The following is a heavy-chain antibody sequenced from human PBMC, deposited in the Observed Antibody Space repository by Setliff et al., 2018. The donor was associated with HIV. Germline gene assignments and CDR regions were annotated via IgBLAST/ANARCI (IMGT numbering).Heavy chain of an antibody. D-gene: IGHD3-16*01. J-gene: IGHJ4*02. CDR1: GGTFRSYS. CDR2: IIPFIDAT. V-gene: IGHV1-69*11. CDR3: AKAAVEMTTIAFGGPPGY. Sequence: SVKVSCKASGGTFRSYSINWVRQAPGQGLEWMGTIIPFIDATQYAQSFQGRLTITADESSNTAYMELSSLRLHDTAVYYCAKAAVEMTTIAFGGPPGYWGQGTLVTVSA.